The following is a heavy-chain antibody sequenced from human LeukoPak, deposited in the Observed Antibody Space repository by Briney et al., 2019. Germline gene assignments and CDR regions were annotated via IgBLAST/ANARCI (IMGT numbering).Heavy chain of an antibody. J-gene: IGHJ5*02. CDR1: GFTFSSYA. Sequence: GGSLRLSCAASGFTFSSYAMSWVRQAPGKGLEWVSAIGGSGGSTYYADSVKGRFTISRDNSKNTLYLQMNSLRAEDTAVYYCAKTGFDYGDYDHRFDPWGQGTLVTVSS. D-gene: IGHD4-17*01. CDR2: IGGSGGST. CDR3: AKTGFDYGDYDHRFDP. V-gene: IGHV3-23*01.